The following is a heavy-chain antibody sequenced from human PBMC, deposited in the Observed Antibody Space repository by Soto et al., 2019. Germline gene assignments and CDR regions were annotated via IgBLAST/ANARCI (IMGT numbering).Heavy chain of an antibody. J-gene: IGHJ3*02. CDR3: ARGHSGGPDAFDI. Sequence: PGGSLRLSCAASGFTFSSYAMHWVRQAPGKGLEWVAVISYDGSNKYYADSVKGRFTISRDNSKNTLYLQMNSLRAEDTAVYYCARGHSGGPDAFDIWGQGTMVTVSS. V-gene: IGHV3-30-3*01. D-gene: IGHD1-26*01. CDR1: GFTFSSYA. CDR2: ISYDGSNK.